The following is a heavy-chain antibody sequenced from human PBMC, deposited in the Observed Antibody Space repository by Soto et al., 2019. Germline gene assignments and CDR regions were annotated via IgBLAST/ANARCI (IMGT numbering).Heavy chain of an antibody. Sequence: EVQLVESGGGLVQPGRSLRLSCAVSGFTFDDYAMHWVRQAPGKGLEWVSGITWNGGRVGYADSVKGRFTISRDNAGNSLYLQMNSLKPEDRALYYCTRVAATYLIGYSGWFGPWGQGTLVTVSS. CDR1: GFTFDDYA. J-gene: IGHJ5*02. CDR2: ITWNGGRV. CDR3: TRVAATYLIGYSGWFGP. D-gene: IGHD3-9*01. V-gene: IGHV3-9*01.